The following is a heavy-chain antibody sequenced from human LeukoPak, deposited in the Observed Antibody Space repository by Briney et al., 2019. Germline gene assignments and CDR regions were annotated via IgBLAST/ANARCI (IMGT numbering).Heavy chain of an antibody. V-gene: IGHV3-7*03. CDR3: AKGPHYGFWSGPNWFDP. Sequence: GGSLRLSCAASGFTFSSYWMSWVRQAPGKGLEWVANIKQDGSEKYYVDSVKGRFTISRDNAKNSLYLQMNSLRAEDTAVYYCAKGPHYGFWSGPNWFDPWGQGTLVTVSS. CDR2: IKQDGSEK. D-gene: IGHD3-3*01. CDR1: GFTFSSYW. J-gene: IGHJ5*02.